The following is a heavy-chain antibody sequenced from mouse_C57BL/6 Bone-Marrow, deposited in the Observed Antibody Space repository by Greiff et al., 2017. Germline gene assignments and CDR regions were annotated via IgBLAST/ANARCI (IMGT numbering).Heavy chain of an antibody. J-gene: IGHJ3*01. CDR1: GYTFTSYW. CDR3: SRSGGLRRGFDY. Sequence: QVQLQQPGTELVKPGASVKLSCKASGYTFTSYWMHWVKQRPGQGLEWIGNINPSNGGTNYNEKFKSKATLTVDKSSSTAYMQLSSLTSEDAAVYYCSRSGGLRRGFDYWGQGTLVTVSA. CDR2: INPSNGGT. V-gene: IGHV1-53*01. D-gene: IGHD2-4*01.